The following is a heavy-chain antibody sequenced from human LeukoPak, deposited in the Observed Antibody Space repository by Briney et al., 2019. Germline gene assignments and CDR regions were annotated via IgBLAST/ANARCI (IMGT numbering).Heavy chain of an antibody. CDR1: GDSLNNHY. CDR2: ISGTGNT. J-gene: IGHJ4*02. V-gene: IGHV4-59*11. D-gene: IGHD6-13*01. Sequence: SETLSLTCTVSGDSLNNHYWSWIRQPPGKTLEWIGYISGTGNTDYNPSLKSRVTMSLDTSRNQFSLHLSSVTAADTALYFCANRPPGSTWYGVFDYWSQGMLVTVSS. CDR3: ANRPPGSTWYGVFDY.